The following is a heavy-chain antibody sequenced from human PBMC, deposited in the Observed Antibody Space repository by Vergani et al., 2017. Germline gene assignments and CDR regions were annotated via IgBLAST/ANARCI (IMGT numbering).Heavy chain of an antibody. V-gene: IGHV3-11*01. J-gene: IGHJ5*02. D-gene: IGHD2-2*02. Sequence: QVQLVESGGGLVKPGGSLRLSCAASGFTFSDYYMSWIRQAPGKGLEWVSYISSSGSTIYYANSVKGRFTISRDNAKNSLYLQMNSLIAEDTAVYYCAGVTGIVVVPAAIPRSFDPWGQGTLVTVSS. CDR3: AGVTGIVVVPAAIPRSFDP. CDR1: GFTFSDYY. CDR2: ISSSGSTI.